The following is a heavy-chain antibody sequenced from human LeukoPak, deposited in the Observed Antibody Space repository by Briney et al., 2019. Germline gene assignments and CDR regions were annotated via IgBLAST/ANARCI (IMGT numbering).Heavy chain of an antibody. J-gene: IGHJ5*02. Sequence: SGGSLRLSCAASGFTFSSYAMSWVRQAPGKGLEWVSAISGSGGSTYYADSVKGLFTISRDNSKNTLYLQMNSLRAEDTAVYYCAKVNVVVPAAMGGYNWFDPWGQGTLVTVSS. V-gene: IGHV3-23*01. CDR3: AKVNVVVPAAMGGYNWFDP. CDR2: ISGSGGST. CDR1: GFTFSSYA. D-gene: IGHD2-2*01.